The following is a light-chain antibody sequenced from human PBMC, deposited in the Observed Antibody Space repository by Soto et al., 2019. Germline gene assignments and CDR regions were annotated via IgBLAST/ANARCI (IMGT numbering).Light chain of an antibody. J-gene: IGLJ1*01. Sequence: QSALTQPASVSGSPGQSIAISRTGTSSDVGYYNYVSWYQQHPGKAPNVMIYDVNNRPSGVPDRFSGSKSGNTASLTISGLQAEDEADYYCSSYTSSSTYVFGIGTKVTVL. CDR1: SSDVGYYNY. V-gene: IGLV2-14*01. CDR3: SSYTSSSTYV. CDR2: DVN.